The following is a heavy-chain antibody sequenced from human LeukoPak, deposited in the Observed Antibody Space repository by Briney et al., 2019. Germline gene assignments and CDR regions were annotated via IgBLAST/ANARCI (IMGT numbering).Heavy chain of an antibody. J-gene: IGHJ4*02. CDR1: GGSFSGYY. CDR2: INHSGST. D-gene: IGHD6-6*01. V-gene: IGHV4-34*01. CDR3: ARVGYSSSSGDY. Sequence: SETLSLTCAVYGGSFSGYYWSWLRQPPGKGLEWIGEINHSGSTNYNPSLKRRVTISVDTSKNQFSLKLSSVTAPDPAVFYCARVGYSSSSGDYWGQGTLVTVSS.